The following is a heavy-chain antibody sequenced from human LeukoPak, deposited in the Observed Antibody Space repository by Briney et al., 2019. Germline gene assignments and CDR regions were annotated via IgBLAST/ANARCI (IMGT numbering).Heavy chain of an antibody. V-gene: IGHV3-20*04. Sequence: GGSLRLSCAASRFTLDGYGMSWVRQAPRKGLEWVSGINWNGGDTSYADSVKGRFTISKDNAKNSLRLQMNSLRAEDTAVYYCARAGDSSSWFSSNNWFDPWGQGTLVTVSS. D-gene: IGHD6-13*01. CDR2: INWNGGDT. CDR1: RFTLDGYG. CDR3: ARAGDSSSWFSSNNWFDP. J-gene: IGHJ5*02.